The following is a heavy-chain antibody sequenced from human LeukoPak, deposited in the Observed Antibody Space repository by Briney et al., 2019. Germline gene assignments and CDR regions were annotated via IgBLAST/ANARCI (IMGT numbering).Heavy chain of an antibody. CDR2: IIPILGIA. Sequence: GASVMVSCKASGGTCSSYAISWVRQAPEQGLEWMGRIIPILGIANYAQKFQGRVTITADKSTSTAYMELSSLRSEDTAVYYCARARNIAAAGSFDYWGQGTLVIVSS. J-gene: IGHJ4*02. V-gene: IGHV1-69*04. CDR1: GGTCSSYA. CDR3: ARARNIAAAGSFDY. D-gene: IGHD6-13*01.